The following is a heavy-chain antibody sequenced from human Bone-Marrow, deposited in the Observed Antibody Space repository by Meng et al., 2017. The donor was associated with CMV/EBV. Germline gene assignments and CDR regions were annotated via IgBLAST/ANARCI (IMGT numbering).Heavy chain of an antibody. Sequence: SETLSLTCAVYSGSFSGYYWSWIRQPPGKGLEWIGEINHSGSTNYNPSLKSRVTISVDTSKNQFSLKLSSVTAADTAVYYCARRYYYYGMDVWGQGTTVPVSS. CDR1: SGSFSGYY. CDR2: INHSGST. CDR3: ARRYYYYGMDV. V-gene: IGHV4-34*01. J-gene: IGHJ6*02.